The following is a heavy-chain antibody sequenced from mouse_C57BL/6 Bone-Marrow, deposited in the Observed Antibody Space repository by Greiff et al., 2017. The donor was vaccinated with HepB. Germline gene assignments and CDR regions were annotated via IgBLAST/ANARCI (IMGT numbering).Heavy chain of an antibody. CDR2: IRTTANGYTT. V-gene: IGHV7-3*01. CDR1: GFTFTDYY. J-gene: IGHJ4*01. D-gene: IGHD1-1*01. CDR3: SRSYYGSHYYAMDY. Sequence: EVKLVESGGGLVQPGGSLSLSCAASGFTFTDYYMSWVRQPPGKALEWLGFIRTTANGYTTEYSASVKGRFTISRDNSQSILYLQMNALRAEDGATYYCSRSYYGSHYYAMDYWGQGTSVTVSS.